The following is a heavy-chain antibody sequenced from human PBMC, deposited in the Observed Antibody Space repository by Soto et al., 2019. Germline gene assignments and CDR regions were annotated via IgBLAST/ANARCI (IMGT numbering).Heavy chain of an antibody. J-gene: IGHJ4*02. CDR2: IYHSGST. D-gene: IGHD4-17*01. CDR3: ARGGEPVDY. Sequence: LSLTCAVSGGSISSGGYSWSWIRQPPGKGLEWIGYIYHSGSTYYNPSLKSRVTISVDRSKNQFSLKLSSVTAADTAVYYCARGGEPVDYWGQGTLVTVYS. V-gene: IGHV4-30-2*01. CDR1: GGSISSGGYS.